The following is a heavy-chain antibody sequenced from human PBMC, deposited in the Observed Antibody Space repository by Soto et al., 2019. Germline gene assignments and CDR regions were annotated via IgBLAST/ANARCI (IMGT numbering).Heavy chain of an antibody. V-gene: IGHV3-30*18. CDR1: GFTFSSYG. CDR3: AKVHLAFRGPDSLEY. D-gene: IGHD3-16*01. J-gene: IGHJ4*02. Sequence: QVQLVESGGGVVQPGRSLRLSCAASGFTFSSYGMHWVRQAPGKGLEWVAVISYDGSIQYYADSVKGRFTISRDNSRNILYLQMSSLTTEDTDVYYCAKVHLAFRGPDSLEYWGQGTLVTVSS. CDR2: ISYDGSIQ.